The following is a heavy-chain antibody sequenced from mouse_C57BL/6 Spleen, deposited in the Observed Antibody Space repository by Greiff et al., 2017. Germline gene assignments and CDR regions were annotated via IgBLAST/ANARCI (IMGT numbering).Heavy chain of an antibody. D-gene: IGHD1-1*01. Sequence: VQLQQSRAELARPGASVKLSCKASGYTFPSYGISWVKQRTGQGLELIGEIYPRSGNTYYNEKFKGKPTLTADKSSSTAYMELRSLTSEDSAVYYCARRGGSSSLTNAMDDWGQGTSVTVSS. CDR3: ARRGGSSSLTNAMDD. CDR2: IYPRSGNT. V-gene: IGHV1-81*01. J-gene: IGHJ4*01. CDR1: GYTFPSYG.